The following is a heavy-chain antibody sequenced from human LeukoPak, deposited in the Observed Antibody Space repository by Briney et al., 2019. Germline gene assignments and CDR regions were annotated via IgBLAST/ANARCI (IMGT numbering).Heavy chain of an antibody. CDR2: ISGSGGST. D-gene: IGHD4-17*01. Sequence: QSGGSLRLSCAASGFTFSSYGMSWVRQAPGKGLEWVSAISGSGGSTYYADSVKGRFTISRDNSKNTLYLQMNSLRAEDTAVYYCARRPYGDSWGNAFDIWGQGTMVTVSS. V-gene: IGHV3-23*01. CDR1: GFTFSSYG. J-gene: IGHJ3*02. CDR3: ARRPYGDSWGNAFDI.